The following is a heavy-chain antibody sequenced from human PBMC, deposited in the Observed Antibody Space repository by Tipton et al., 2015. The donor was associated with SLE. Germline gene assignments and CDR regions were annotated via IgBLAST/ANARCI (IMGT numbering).Heavy chain of an antibody. CDR1: GGSFSGYY. Sequence: LRLSCAVYGGSFSGYYWSWIRQPPGKGLEWIGEINHSGSTNYNPSLKSRVTISIDKSKNRFSLKLNSVTAADTAVYYCARVRGGASSWYFDLWGRGTVVTVSS. J-gene: IGHJ2*01. V-gene: IGHV4-34*01. D-gene: IGHD5-12*01. CDR2: INHSGST. CDR3: ARVRGGASSWYFDL.